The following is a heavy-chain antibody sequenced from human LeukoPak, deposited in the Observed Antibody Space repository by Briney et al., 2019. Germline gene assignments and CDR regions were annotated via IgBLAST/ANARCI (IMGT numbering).Heavy chain of an antibody. J-gene: IGHJ6*03. V-gene: IGHV1-69*05. CDR1: GGTFSSYA. D-gene: IGHD3-3*01. Sequence: SVKVSCKASGGTFSSYAISWVRQAPGQGLEWMGGIIPIFGTANYAQKLQGRVTMTTDTSTSTAYMELRSLRSDDTAVYYCAREGRAGVVPRYYYYYMDVWGKGTTVTVSS. CDR3: AREGRAGVVPRYYYYYMDV. CDR2: IIPIFGTA.